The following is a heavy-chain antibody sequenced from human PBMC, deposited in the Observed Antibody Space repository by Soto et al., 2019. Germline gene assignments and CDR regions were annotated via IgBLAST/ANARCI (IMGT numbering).Heavy chain of an antibody. V-gene: IGHV4-39*01. CDR3: ARHMDYNILPGYFD. J-gene: IGHJ4*02. CDR1: GASTSSTIHY. Sequence: QLQLQESGPGLLKPSETLSLTCSVSGASTSSTIHYWGWIRQPPWKGLELLGSLSHNGNTHSNPSLKTRLISSTDTSKNQFDLTLTTLAPADADVYFCARHMDYNILPGYFDWGQGTQVTVSS. CDR2: LSHNGNT. D-gene: IGHD3-9*01.